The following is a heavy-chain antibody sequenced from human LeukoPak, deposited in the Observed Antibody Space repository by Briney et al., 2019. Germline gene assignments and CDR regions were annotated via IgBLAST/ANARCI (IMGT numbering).Heavy chain of an antibody. CDR2: MYTSGST. D-gene: IGHD2-15*01. J-gene: IGHJ6*03. CDR1: GGSISSYH. V-gene: IGHV4-4*07. CDR3: ARVGYCSGGSCPRSDYYYYMDV. Sequence: PSETLSLTCTVSGGSISSYHWSWIRQPAGKGLESIGRMYTSGSTNYNPSLKSRVTMSVDTSKNQFSLKLSSVTAADTAVYYCARVGYCSGGSCPRSDYYYYMDVWGKGTTVTVSS.